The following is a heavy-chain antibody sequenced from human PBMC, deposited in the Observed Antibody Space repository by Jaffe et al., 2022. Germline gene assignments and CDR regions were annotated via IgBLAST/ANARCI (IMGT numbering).Heavy chain of an antibody. CDR3: ARLRVVVPAAIDY. Sequence: QLQLQESGPGLVKPSETLSLTCTVSGGSISSSSYYWGWIRQPPGKGLEWIGSIYYSGSTYYNPSLKSRVTISVDTSKNQFSLKLSSVTAADTAVYYCARLRVVVPAAIDYWGQGTLVTVSS. V-gene: IGHV4-39*01. D-gene: IGHD2-2*01. CDR1: GGSISSSSYY. CDR2: IYYSGST. J-gene: IGHJ4*02.